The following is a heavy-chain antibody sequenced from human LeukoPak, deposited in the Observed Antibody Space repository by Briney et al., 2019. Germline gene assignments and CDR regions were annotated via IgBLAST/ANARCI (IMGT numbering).Heavy chain of an antibody. J-gene: IGHJ4*02. V-gene: IGHV4-39*02. Sequence: PSQTLSLTCTVSGGSISSGSYYWSWIRQPPGKGLEWIASIHYSETTYYNSSLKSRVTISVDTSKNHFSLKLSSVTAADTAVYYCARGPTYQPIDFWGQGTLVTVSS. D-gene: IGHD2-2*01. CDR1: GGSISSGSYY. CDR3: ARGPTYQPIDF. CDR2: IHYSETT.